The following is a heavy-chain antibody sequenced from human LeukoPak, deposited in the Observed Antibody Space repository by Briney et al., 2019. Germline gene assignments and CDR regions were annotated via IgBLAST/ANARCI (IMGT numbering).Heavy chain of an antibody. Sequence: ASAKISCKDSGYSSTSYGISWGRQDPGQGLEWMVWISAYNGNTNYAQKLQGRVTMTTDTSTSTAYMELRSLRSDDTAVYYCAREWGYNSSWYVVGYYYGMDVWGQGTTVTVSS. CDR1: GYSSTSYG. CDR2: ISAYNGNT. CDR3: AREWGYNSSWYVVGYYYGMDV. V-gene: IGHV1-18*04. J-gene: IGHJ6*02. D-gene: IGHD6-13*01.